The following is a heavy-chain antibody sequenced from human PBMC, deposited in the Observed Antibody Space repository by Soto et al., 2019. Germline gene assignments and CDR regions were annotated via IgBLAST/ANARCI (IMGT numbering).Heavy chain of an antibody. CDR3: ARDSMAVAAPYSFDY. D-gene: IGHD6-19*01. Sequence: LRLSCAASGFTFSSYGMHWVRQAPGKGLEWVAVIWYDGSNKYYADSVKGRFTISRDNSKNTLYLQMNSLRAEDTAVYYCARDSMAVAAPYSFDYWGQGTLVTVSS. J-gene: IGHJ4*02. CDR1: GFTFSSYG. CDR2: IWYDGSNK. V-gene: IGHV3-33*01.